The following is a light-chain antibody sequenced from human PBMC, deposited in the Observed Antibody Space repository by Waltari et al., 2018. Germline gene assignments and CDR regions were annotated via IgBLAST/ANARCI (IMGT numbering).Light chain of an antibody. CDR1: SSAIGGSNY. J-gene: IGLJ1*01. V-gene: IGLV2-14*01. CDR3: TSYTSDNLYV. CDR2: ETS. Sequence: QSALTQPASVSGSPGQSITISCAGTSSAIGGSNYVSWYQQHPDEAPKLIIYETSKRPSGVSNRFSASKSGDTASLTISGLQAEDESDYYCTSYTSDNLYVFGSGTKVTVL.